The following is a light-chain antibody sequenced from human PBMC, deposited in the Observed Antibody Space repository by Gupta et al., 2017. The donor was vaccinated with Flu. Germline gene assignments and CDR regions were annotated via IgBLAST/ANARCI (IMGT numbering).Light chain of an antibody. J-gene: IGKJ4*01. CDR1: QTVSSY. Sequence: EIVLTQSPATLPLSPGERATLSCRASQTVSSYLAWYQQKSGQAPRLLIYDASKRAPGIPGRFSGGGSGTDFTLTISSLEPEDFAVYYCQQRVNWPLTFGGGTKVE. CDR3: QQRVNWPLT. CDR2: DAS. V-gene: IGKV3-11*01.